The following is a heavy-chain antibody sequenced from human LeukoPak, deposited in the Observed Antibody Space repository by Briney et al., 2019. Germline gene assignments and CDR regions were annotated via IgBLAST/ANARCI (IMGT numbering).Heavy chain of an antibody. CDR1: GFTFSSYS. D-gene: IGHD3-3*01. J-gene: IGHJ3*02. Sequence: GGSLRLSCAASGFTFSSYSMNWVRQAPGKGLEWVSYISSSSSTIYYADSEKGRFTISRDNAKNSLYLQMNSLRAEDTAVYYCARDLYYDFWSGYYKGAFDIWGQGTMVTVSS. V-gene: IGHV3-48*01. CDR3: ARDLYYDFWSGYYKGAFDI. CDR2: ISSSSSTI.